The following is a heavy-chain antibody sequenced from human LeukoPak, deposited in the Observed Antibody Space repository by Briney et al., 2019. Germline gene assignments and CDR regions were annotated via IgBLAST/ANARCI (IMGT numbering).Heavy chain of an antibody. Sequence: GGSLRLSCAASGFTFSSYAMSWVRQAPGKGLEWVSAISGSGGSTYYADSVKGRFTISRDNSKNTLYLQMNSLRAEDTAVYYCANSIFGVVQYYYYYYMDVWGKGTTVTVSS. CDR3: ANSIFGVVQYYYYYYMDV. CDR1: GFTFSSYA. V-gene: IGHV3-23*01. J-gene: IGHJ6*03. D-gene: IGHD3-3*01. CDR2: ISGSGGST.